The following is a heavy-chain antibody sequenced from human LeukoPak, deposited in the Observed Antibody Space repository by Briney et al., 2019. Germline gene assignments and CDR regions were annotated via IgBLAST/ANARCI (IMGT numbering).Heavy chain of an antibody. V-gene: IGHV1-18*01. CDR3: ARDYRYSSSWPKGDY. D-gene: IGHD6-13*01. CDR1: GYTFTSYG. J-gene: IGHJ4*02. Sequence: ASVKVSCKASGYTFTSYGISWVRQAPGQGFEWMGWISAYNGNTNYAQKLQGRVTMTTDTSTSTAYMELRSLRSDDTAVYYCARDYRYSSSWPKGDYWGQGTLVTVSS. CDR2: ISAYNGNT.